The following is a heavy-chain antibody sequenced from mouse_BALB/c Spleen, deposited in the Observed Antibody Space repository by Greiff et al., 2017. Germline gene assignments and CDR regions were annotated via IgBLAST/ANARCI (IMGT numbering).Heavy chain of an antibody. CDR3: AREGYDGSFAY. J-gene: IGHJ3*01. D-gene: IGHD2-14*01. CDR2: IYPGDGDT. V-gene: IGHV1-87*01. CDR1: GYTFTSYW. Sequence: QVQLQQPGAELARPGASVKLSCKASGYTFTSYWMQWVKQRPGQGLEWIGAIYPGDGDTRYTQKFKGKATLTADKSSSTAYMQLSSLASEDSAVYYCAREGYDGSFAYWGQGTLVTVSA.